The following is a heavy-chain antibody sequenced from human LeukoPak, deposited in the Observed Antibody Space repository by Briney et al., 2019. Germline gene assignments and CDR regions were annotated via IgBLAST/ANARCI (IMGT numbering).Heavy chain of an antibody. J-gene: IGHJ4*02. CDR1: GFTFSSYW. D-gene: IGHD4-11*01. CDR3: ARGGYSINSLDY. V-gene: IGHV3-74*01. CDR2: INTDETTT. Sequence: SGGSLRLSCAASGFTFSSYWMHWVRQAPGKGLVWVSRINTDETTTNSADSVEGRFTISRDNAKNTLHLQMNSLRAEDTAVYYCARGGYSINSLDYWGQGTLVTVSS.